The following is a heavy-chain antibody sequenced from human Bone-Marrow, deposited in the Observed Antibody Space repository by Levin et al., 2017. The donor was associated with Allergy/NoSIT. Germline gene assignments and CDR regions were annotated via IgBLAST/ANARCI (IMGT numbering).Heavy chain of an antibody. CDR3: ARDVLSDVVVAATPVAFDS. CDR2: INPNSGGT. J-gene: IGHJ3*02. D-gene: IGHD2-15*01. Sequence: PGGSLRLSCKASGYTFTGYYMHWVRQAPGQGLEWMGRINPNSGGTNYAQKFQGRVTMTRDTSISTAYMELSRLRSDDTAVYYCARDVLSDVVVAATPVAFDSWGQGTMVTVSS. V-gene: IGHV1-2*06. CDR1: GYTFTGYY.